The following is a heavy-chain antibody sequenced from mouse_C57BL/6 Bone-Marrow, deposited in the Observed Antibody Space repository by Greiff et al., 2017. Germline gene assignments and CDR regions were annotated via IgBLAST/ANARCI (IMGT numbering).Heavy chain of an antibody. Sequence: EVQLQQSGAELVRPGASVKLSCTASGFNITDDYMHWVKQRPEQGLEWVGWIDTENGDTESASKFQGKHTITADTSSNTAYLRLSSQTSEDTAVYYCTPLLDYWGQGTSVTVSS. CDR3: TPLLDY. V-gene: IGHV14-4*01. D-gene: IGHD6-1*01. CDR2: IDTENGDT. J-gene: IGHJ4*01. CDR1: GFNITDDY.